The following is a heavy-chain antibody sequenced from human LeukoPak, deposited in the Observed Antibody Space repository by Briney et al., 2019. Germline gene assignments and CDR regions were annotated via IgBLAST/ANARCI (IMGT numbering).Heavy chain of an antibody. CDR3: ATHPGYYDFWSGYSN. D-gene: IGHD3-3*01. V-gene: IGHV1-24*01. CDR1: GYTLTELS. CDR2: FDPEDGET. J-gene: IGHJ4*02. Sequence: ASVKVSCKVSGYTLTELSMHWVRQAPGKGLEWMGGFDPEDGETIYAQKFQSRVTMTEDTSTDTAYKELSSLRSEDTAVYYCATHPGYYDFWSGYSNWGQGILVTVSS.